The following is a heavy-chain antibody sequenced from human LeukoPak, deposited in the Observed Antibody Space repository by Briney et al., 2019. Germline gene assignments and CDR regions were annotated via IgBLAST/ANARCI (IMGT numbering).Heavy chain of an antibody. D-gene: IGHD3-22*01. J-gene: IGHJ6*02. Sequence: GEPLKISCKGSGYSFTSYWIGWVRQMPGKGLEWMGIIYPGDSDTRYSPSFQGQVTISADKSISTAYLQWSSLKASDTAMYYCARQDDSSGYQYYYYYGMDVWGQGTTVTVSS. CDR3: ARQDDSSGYQYYYYYGMDV. V-gene: IGHV5-51*01. CDR1: GYSFTSYW. CDR2: IYPGDSDT.